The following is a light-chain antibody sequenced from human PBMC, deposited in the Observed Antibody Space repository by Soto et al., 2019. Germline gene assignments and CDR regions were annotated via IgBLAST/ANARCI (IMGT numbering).Light chain of an antibody. CDR3: QQRGNWPLT. CDR1: QGISTY. V-gene: IGKV3-11*01. CDR2: AAS. Sequence: EIVLTQSPATLSLSPGERATLSCRASQGISTYLAWYQQKPGQAPRLLIYAASNRATGIPARFSGSGSGTDFTLTISGLEPEDFAVYYCQQRGNWPLTFGPGTKVDI. J-gene: IGKJ3*01.